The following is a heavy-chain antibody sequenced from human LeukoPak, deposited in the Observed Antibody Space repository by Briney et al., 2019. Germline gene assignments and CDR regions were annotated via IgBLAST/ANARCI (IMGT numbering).Heavy chain of an antibody. CDR2: ISSSSSYI. CDR3: ARPELRGFAPNY. CDR1: GFTFSSYS. J-gene: IGHJ4*02. Sequence: GGSLRLSCAASGFTFSSYSMNWVRQAPGKGLEWVSSISSSSSYIYYADSVKGRFTISRGNAKNSLYLQMNSLRAEDTAVYYCARPELRGFAPNYWGQGTLVTVSS. V-gene: IGHV3-21*01. D-gene: IGHD4-23*01.